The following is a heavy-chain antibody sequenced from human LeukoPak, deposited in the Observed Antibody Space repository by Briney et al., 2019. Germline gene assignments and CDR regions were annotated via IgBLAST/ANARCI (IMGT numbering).Heavy chain of an antibody. J-gene: IGHJ4*02. V-gene: IGHV4-34*01. Sequence: SETLSLTCAVYGGSFSGYYWSWIRQPPGKVLEWIGEINHSGSTNYNPSLKSRVTISVDTSKNQFSLKLSSVTAADTAVYYCARHDDYVWGSYTEDWGQGTLVTVSS. CDR2: INHSGST. CDR1: GGSFSGYY. CDR3: ARHDDYVWGSYTED. D-gene: IGHD3-16*01.